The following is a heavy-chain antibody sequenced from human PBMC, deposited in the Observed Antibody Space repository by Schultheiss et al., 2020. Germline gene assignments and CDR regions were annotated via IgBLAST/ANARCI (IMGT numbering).Heavy chain of an antibody. J-gene: IGHJ4*02. CDR1: GYTFTAYY. Sequence: ASVKVSCKASGYTFTAYYMHWVRQAPGQGLEWMGWINPNSGGTNYAQKFQGRVTMTRNTSISTAYMELSSLRSEDTAVYYCARRDSSGYYYSFDYWGQGTLVTVSS. CDR2: INPNSGGT. CDR3: ARRDSSGYYYSFDY. D-gene: IGHD3-22*01. V-gene: IGHV1-2*02.